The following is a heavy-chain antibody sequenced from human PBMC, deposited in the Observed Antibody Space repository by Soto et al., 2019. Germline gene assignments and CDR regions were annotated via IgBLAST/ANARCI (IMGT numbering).Heavy chain of an antibody. D-gene: IGHD3-22*01. CDR2: VSTNDDRT. Sequence: QVQLVQSGPEVKMPGASVKVSCKTSGYTFTAYGLAWLRQAPGQRPEWMGWVSTNDDRTNYAQKFQGRVTMTTDRSTTTTYMALRSLRADDTAVYYCTRELNTESSAYYSFAYWCQGTLVTVSS. J-gene: IGHJ4*02. CDR3: TRELNTESSAYYSFAY. CDR1: GYTFTAYG. V-gene: IGHV1-18*01.